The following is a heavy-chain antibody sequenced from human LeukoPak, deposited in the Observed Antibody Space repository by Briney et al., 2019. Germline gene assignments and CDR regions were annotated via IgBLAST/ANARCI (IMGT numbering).Heavy chain of an antibody. Sequence: PSETLSLTCTVSGGSISSYYWSWIRQPAGKGLEWIGRIYTSGSTNYNPSLKSRVTMSVDTSMNQFSLKLSSVTAADTAVYYCARGITIFGVVSNYHFDYWGQGTLVTVSS. D-gene: IGHD3-3*01. V-gene: IGHV4-4*07. J-gene: IGHJ4*02. CDR3: ARGITIFGVVSNYHFDY. CDR2: IYTSGST. CDR1: GGSISSYY.